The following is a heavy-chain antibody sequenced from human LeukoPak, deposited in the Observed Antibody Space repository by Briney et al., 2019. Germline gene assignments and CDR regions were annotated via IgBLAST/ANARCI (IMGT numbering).Heavy chain of an antibody. D-gene: IGHD6-13*01. V-gene: IGHV3-74*01. CDR1: GFTFSTYW. CDR3: ASASSHRIAAGGDF. Sequence: GGSLRLSCAASGFTFSTYWMHWVRQAPGKGLVWVSRINGDGGSRNYADPVKGRFTISRDNARNTLYLQMNSLRVEDTAVYYCASASSHRIAAGGDFWGQGTLVTVSS. J-gene: IGHJ4*02. CDR2: INGDGGSR.